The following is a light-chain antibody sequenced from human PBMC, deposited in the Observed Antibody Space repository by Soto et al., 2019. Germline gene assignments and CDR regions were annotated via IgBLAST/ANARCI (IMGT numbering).Light chain of an antibody. V-gene: IGLV1-44*01. CDR2: NKN. J-gene: IGLJ3*02. Sequence: QSVLTQPPSASGTPGQRVTVSCSGSRSNIGSHPVHWYQQLPGTAPKLLIFNKNLRPSGVPDRFSGSKSGTSASLAISGLQSEDEAHYYCSAWDDSLKGPVFGGGTKLTVL. CDR3: SAWDDSLKGPV. CDR1: RSNIGSHP.